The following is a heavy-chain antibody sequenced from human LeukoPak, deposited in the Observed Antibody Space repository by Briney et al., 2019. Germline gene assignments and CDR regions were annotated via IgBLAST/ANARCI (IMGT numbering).Heavy chain of an antibody. CDR1: GFTFSNYA. V-gene: IGHV3-23*01. D-gene: IGHD3-16*01. CDR2: ITTTGSGS. Sequence: GGSLRLSCAASGFTFSNYAMTWVRQAPGKGLDWVSTITTTGSGSYYADSVKGRFTISRDNSENTVFLQMNSLRAEDTAIYYCARWGTRGKFDYWGQETLVTVSS. J-gene: IGHJ4*02. CDR3: ARWGTRGKFDY.